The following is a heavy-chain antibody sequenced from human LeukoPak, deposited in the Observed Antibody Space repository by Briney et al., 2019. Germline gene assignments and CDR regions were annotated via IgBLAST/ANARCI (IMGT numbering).Heavy chain of an antibody. CDR1: GDSISVFY. D-gene: IGHD4-17*01. V-gene: IGHV4-4*07. J-gene: IGHJ6*03. Sequence: SETLSLTCTVSGDSISVFYWSWIRQPAGKGLQWIGRTSTSGSTNYNPSLKSRVTMSVDRSTNEFSLTVRSVTAADTALYYCARGLPSYGDYVDYYFYMDVWGKGTTVTVSS. CDR2: TSTSGST. CDR3: ARGLPSYGDYVDYYFYMDV.